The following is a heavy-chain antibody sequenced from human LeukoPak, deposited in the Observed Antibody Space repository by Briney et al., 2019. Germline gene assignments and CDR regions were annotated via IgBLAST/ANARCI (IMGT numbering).Heavy chain of an antibody. J-gene: IGHJ4*02. D-gene: IGHD2-21*01. CDR2: LRQDASEI. CDR3: ARGGYYRYDY. CDR1: GFTFTNYW. V-gene: IGHV3-7*01. Sequence: GGSLRLSCVASGFTFTNYWMSWVRQAPGKGLEWVASLRQDASEIHYVDSVEGQFTISRDNAQRSIFLQMNRLRVEDTAVYYCARGGYYRYDYWGQGTLVTVSS.